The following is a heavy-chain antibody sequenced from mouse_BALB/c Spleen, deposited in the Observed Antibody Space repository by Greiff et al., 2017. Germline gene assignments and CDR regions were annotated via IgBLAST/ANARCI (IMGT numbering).Heavy chain of an antibody. CDR3: ARSGGDFDV. J-gene: IGHJ1*01. CDR1: GYTFTDYY. CDR2: IYPGSGNT. V-gene: IGHV1-77*01. Sequence: QVQLKQSGAELARPGASVKLSCKASGYTFTDYYINWVQQRTGQGLEWIGEIYPGSGNTYYNEKFKGKATLTADKSSSTAYMQLSSLTSEDSAVYFCARSGGDFDVWGAGTTVTVSS.